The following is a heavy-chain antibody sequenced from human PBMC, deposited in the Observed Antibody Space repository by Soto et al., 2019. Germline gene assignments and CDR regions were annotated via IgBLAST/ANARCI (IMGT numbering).Heavy chain of an antibody. CDR2: ISGNNGDT. V-gene: IGHV1-18*01. D-gene: IGHD6-19*01. CDR1: GYTFTNYG. Sequence: QVQLVQSGAEVKKSGASMKVSCKASGYTFTNYGVAWVRRAPGQGLEWMGWISGNNGDTKYAQNLQNRVTMTTDTSTNTACMEVRSLRSDDTAVYYCGRGGLAVSGTYDYWGQGTLVTVSS. CDR3: GRGGLAVSGTYDY. J-gene: IGHJ4*02.